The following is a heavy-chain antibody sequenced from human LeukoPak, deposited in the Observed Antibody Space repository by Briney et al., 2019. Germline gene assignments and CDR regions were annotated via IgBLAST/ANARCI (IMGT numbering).Heavy chain of an antibody. J-gene: IGHJ4*02. CDR1: GFTFSSYG. CDR3: ASGTTFDY. CDR2: ISYDGSNK. Sequence: GRSLRLSCAASGFTFSSYGMHWVRQAPGKGLEWVAVISYDGSNKYYADSVKGRFTISRDNSKNTLYLQMNSLRAEDTAMYYCASGTTFDYWGQGTLVTVSS. V-gene: IGHV3-30*03. D-gene: IGHD1-7*01.